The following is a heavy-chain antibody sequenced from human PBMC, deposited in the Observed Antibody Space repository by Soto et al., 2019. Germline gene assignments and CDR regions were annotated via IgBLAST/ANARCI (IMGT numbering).Heavy chain of an antibody. J-gene: IGHJ4*02. Sequence: QVQLVQSGAEVKKPGSSVKVSCKASGGTFSIYTISWVRQAPGQGLEWMGRIIPDLGIPNYAQKFQGRVTTTADKSTGTAYMELSSLRSEDTAVSYCARDGSDDALEYWGQGTLVTVSS. V-gene: IGHV1-69*08. D-gene: IGHD1-26*01. CDR3: ARDGSDDALEY. CDR2: IIPDLGIP. CDR1: GGTFSIYT.